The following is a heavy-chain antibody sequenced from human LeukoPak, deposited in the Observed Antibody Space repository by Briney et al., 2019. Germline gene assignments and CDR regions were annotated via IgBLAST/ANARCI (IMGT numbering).Heavy chain of an antibody. CDR1: GGTFSSYA. CDR3: AREERYYYGSGSNH. CDR2: IIPIFGTA. V-gene: IGHV1-69*13. J-gene: IGHJ5*02. D-gene: IGHD3-10*01. Sequence: ASVTVSCKASGGTFSSYAISWVRQAPGQGLEWMGGIIPIFGTANYAQKFQGRVTITADESTSTAYMELSSLRSEGTAVYYCAREERYYYGSGSNHWGQGTLVTVSS.